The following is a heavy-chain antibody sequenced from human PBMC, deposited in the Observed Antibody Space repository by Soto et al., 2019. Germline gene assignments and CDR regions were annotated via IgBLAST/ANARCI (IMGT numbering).Heavy chain of an antibody. CDR2: IYYSGYT. J-gene: IGHJ5*02. Sequence: PSETLSLTCAVYGGSFSSYYWGWIRQPPGKGLEWIGSIYYSGYTYYNPSLKSRVTISVDTSKNQFSLKLSSVTAADTAVYYCARLVWSYGTWFDPWGQGTLVTVSS. CDR1: GGSFSSYY. CDR3: ARLVWSYGTWFDP. V-gene: IGHV4-39*01. D-gene: IGHD5-18*01.